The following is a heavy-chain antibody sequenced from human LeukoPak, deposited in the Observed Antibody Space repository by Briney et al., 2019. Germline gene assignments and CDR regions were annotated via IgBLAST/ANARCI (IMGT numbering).Heavy chain of an antibody. Sequence: GRSLRLSCAASGFTFSSYAMSWVRQAPGKGLEWVSAISGSGGSTYYADSVKGRFTISRDNSKNTLYLQMNSLRAEDTAVYYCAKESYYYDSSGYSAFVYWGQGTLVTVSS. V-gene: IGHV3-23*01. CDR1: GFTFSSYA. J-gene: IGHJ4*02. CDR2: ISGSGGST. CDR3: AKESYYYDSSGYSAFVY. D-gene: IGHD3-22*01.